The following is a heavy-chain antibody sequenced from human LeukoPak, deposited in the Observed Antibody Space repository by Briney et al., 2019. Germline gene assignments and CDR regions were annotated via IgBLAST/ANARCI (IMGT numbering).Heavy chain of an antibody. CDR2: ISAYNGNT. CDR1: GYTFTSYG. Sequence: ASVKVSCKASGYTFTSYGISWVRQAPGQGLEWMGWISAYNGNTNYAQKLQGRVTMTTDTSTSAAYMEQRSLRSDDTAVYYCARARGCGWPENIDYWGQGTLVTVSS. D-gene: IGHD6-19*01. CDR3: ARARGCGWPENIDY. V-gene: IGHV1-18*01. J-gene: IGHJ4*02.